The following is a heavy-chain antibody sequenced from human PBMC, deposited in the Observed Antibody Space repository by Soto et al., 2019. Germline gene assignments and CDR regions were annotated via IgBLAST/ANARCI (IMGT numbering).Heavy chain of an antibody. V-gene: IGHV3-74*01. CDR1: GFTFSSYW. J-gene: IGHJ5*02. Sequence: PGGSLRLSCAASGFTFSSYWMHWVRQAPGKGLVWVSRINSDGSSTSYADAFAGRFSISRDNTRKTLYLQISGLRAEDTALYYCTGNVDTTFIPPGGFDPWGPGIMVTVSS. D-gene: IGHD5-18*01. CDR2: INSDGSST. CDR3: TGNVDTTFIPPGGFDP.